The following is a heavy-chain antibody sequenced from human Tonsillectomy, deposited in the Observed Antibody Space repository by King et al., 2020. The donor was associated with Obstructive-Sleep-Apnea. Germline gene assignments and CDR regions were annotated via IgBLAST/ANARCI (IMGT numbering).Heavy chain of an antibody. CDR1: GFTFSSYG. D-gene: IGHD5-18*01. CDR3: SRDRDGYPYDAFNI. J-gene: IGHJ3*02. CDR2: IWSDGSNK. Sequence: VQLVESGGGVVQPGTSLRLSCAASGFTFSSYGLHWVRQAPGKGLEWVAVIWSDGSNKYYADSVKGRFTISRDNSKNTLYLQMSSLGAEDTAVYYGSRDRDGYPYDAFNIWGQGTMVTVSS. V-gene: IGHV3-33*01.